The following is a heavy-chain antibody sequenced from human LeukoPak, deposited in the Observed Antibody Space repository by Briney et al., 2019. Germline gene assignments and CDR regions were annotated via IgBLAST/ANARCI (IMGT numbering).Heavy chain of an antibody. Sequence: GSLRLSCAASGFTFSSYSMNWVRQAPGKGLEWVSYISSSGSTIYYADSVKGRFTISRDNAKNSLYLQMNSLRAEDTAVYYCASLYCGGDCYKDYWGQGTLVTVSS. V-gene: IGHV3-48*04. J-gene: IGHJ4*02. D-gene: IGHD2-21*02. CDR3: ASLYCGGDCYKDY. CDR1: GFTFSSYS. CDR2: ISSSGSTI.